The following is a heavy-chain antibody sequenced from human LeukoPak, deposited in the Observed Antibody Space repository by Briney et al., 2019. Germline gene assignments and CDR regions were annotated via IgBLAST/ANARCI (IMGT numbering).Heavy chain of an antibody. D-gene: IGHD4-17*01. CDR3: AISPAINTVTTVGWFDP. Sequence: TSETLSLTCTVSGGSISSSSYYWGWIRQPPGKGLEWIGYIYYSGSTNYNPSLKSRVTISVDTSKNQFSLKLSSVTAADTAVYYCAISPAINTVTTVGWFDPWGQGTLVTVSS. V-gene: IGHV4-61*05. CDR2: IYYSGST. J-gene: IGHJ5*02. CDR1: GGSISSSSYY.